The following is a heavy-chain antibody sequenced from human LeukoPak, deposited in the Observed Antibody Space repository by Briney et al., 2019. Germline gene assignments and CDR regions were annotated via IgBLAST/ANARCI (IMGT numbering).Heavy chain of an antibody. Sequence: GSLRLSCAASGFTFRNAWMTWVRQAPGKGLEWVGRIKSNPDGGTTDYAAPAKGRFTISRDDSKSTLYLQVKNSLQIEDTAVYYCTTDLGITMIRGVFVYWGQGTLVTVSS. CDR2: IKSNPDGGTT. CDR1: GFTFRNAW. D-gene: IGHD3-10*01. J-gene: IGHJ4*02. CDR3: TTDLGITMIRGVFVY. V-gene: IGHV3-15*01.